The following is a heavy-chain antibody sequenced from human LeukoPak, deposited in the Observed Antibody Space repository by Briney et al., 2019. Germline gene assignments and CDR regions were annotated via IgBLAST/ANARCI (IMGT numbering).Heavy chain of an antibody. J-gene: IGHJ4*02. Sequence: SVKVSCKASGFTFTRSAMQWVRQARGQRLEWMGWIVVGSDERNYAQKFQERVTITRDMSTSTVYMELSSLRSEDTAVYYCAADRDCSRSCDPYNFDYWGQGTLVTVSS. V-gene: IGHV1-58*02. D-gene: IGHD2-2*01. CDR1: GFTFTRSA. CDR3: AADRDCSRSCDPYNFDY. CDR2: IVVGSDER.